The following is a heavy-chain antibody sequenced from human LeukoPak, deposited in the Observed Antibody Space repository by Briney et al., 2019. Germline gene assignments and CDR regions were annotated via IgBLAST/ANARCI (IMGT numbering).Heavy chain of an antibody. CDR3: ARRLIGSSAPHRDY. CDR2: NPNTGNT. J-gene: IGHJ4*02. Sequence: NPNTGNTRYAQNFQVIVTITRTPSISTAYMALTSLRSQDTAVYYCARRLIGSSAPHRDYWGQGTLVTVSS. V-gene: IGHV1-8*03. D-gene: IGHD2-2*01.